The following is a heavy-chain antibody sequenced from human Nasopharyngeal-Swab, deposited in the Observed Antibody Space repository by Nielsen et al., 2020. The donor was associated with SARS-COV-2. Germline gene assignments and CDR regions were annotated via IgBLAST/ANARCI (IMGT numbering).Heavy chain of an antibody. CDR2: IYHSGST. CDR3: AREGGYCGGDCPEYFDY. Sequence: RQAPGKGLEWIGYIYHSGSTYYNPSLKSRVTMSVDRSRNQFSLKLSSVTAADTAVYYCAREGGYCGGDCPEYFDYWGQGTLVTVSS. V-gene: IGHV4-30-2*01. J-gene: IGHJ4*02. D-gene: IGHD2-21*02.